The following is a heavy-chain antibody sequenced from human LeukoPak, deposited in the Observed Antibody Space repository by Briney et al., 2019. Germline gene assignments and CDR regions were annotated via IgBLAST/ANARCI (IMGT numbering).Heavy chain of an antibody. CDR3: AKALTSGWYLDAFNI. D-gene: IGHD6-19*01. CDR2: ISYDGSNK. J-gene: IGHJ3*02. V-gene: IGHV3-30*18. Sequence: GGSLRLSCTASGFTFSSCGMHWVRQAPGKGLEWVAVISYDGSNKYYADSVKGRFTISRDNSKNTLFLEMNSLRAEDTAVYYCAKALTSGWYLDAFNIWGQGTMVTVSS. CDR1: GFTFSSCG.